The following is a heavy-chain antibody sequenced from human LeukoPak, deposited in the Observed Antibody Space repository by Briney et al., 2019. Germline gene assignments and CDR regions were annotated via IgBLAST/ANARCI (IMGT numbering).Heavy chain of an antibody. CDR1: GGSFSGYY. Sequence: SETLSLTCAVYGGSFSGYYWSWIRQPPGKGMEWNGEINHSESGNSNPSLKSRVTVSVDTSKNQFTLKVSSVTAADTAVYYCARQRIVGATTPFYYWGQGTLVTVSS. J-gene: IGHJ4*02. CDR2: INHSESG. CDR3: ARQRIVGATTPFYY. D-gene: IGHD1-26*01. V-gene: IGHV4-34*01.